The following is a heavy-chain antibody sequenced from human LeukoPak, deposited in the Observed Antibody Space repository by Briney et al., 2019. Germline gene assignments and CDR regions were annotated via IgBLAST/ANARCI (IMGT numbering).Heavy chain of an antibody. CDR2: ISASGGTT. CDR3: ARSSLERHYSFDF. CDR1: GVTFSGYS. V-gene: IGHV3-48*01. D-gene: IGHD1-1*01. J-gene: IGHJ4*02. Sequence: PEGSLRLSCSTSGVTFSGYSMNWVRRAPGKGLEWLSYISASGGTTYYADSVNGRFTISRDNAKNSLFLEMNSLRVDDTAMYFCARSSLERHYSFDFWGRGTLVTVSS.